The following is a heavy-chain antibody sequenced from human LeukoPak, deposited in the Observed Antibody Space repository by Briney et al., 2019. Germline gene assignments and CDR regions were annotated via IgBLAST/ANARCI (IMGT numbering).Heavy chain of an antibody. D-gene: IGHD3-16*01. V-gene: IGHV4-61*01. CDR2: IYYSGST. J-gene: IGHJ6*03. Sequence: PSETLSLTCTVSGASISGSSYYWGWIRQPPGKGLEWIGYIYYSGSTNYNPSLKSRVTISVDTSKNQFSLKLSSVTAADTAVYYCARETSQKGAHYMDVWGKGTTVTISS. CDR1: GASISGSSYY. CDR3: ARETSQKGAHYMDV.